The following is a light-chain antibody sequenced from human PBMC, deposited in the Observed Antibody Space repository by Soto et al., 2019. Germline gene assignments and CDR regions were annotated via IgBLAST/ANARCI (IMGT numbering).Light chain of an antibody. J-gene: IGKJ4*01. V-gene: IGKV1-5*03. CDR1: QSIRSE. CDR2: KAS. Sequence: DIQMTQSPSTLSASVGDRVTITCRASQSIRSELAWYQQKPGKAPKVLIYKASSLDSGVPSRFSGSGFGTEFTLTVSSLQPDDFATYYCLQYEIYPLTFGGGTKVEIK. CDR3: LQYEIYPLT.